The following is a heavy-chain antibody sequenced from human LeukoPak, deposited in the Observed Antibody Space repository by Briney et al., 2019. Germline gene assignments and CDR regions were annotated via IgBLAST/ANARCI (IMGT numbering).Heavy chain of an antibody. CDR1: GFTFSSYR. D-gene: IGHD5-24*01. V-gene: IGHV3-74*01. J-gene: IGHJ4*02. CDR3: AGDREMATTLIDY. CDR2: INSDGSST. Sequence: GGSLRLSCAASGFTFSSYRMDWVRQAPGKGLVWVSRINSDGSSTSYADSVKGRFTISRDNAKNTLYLQMNSLRAEDTAVYYCAGDREMATTLIDYWGQGTLVTVSS.